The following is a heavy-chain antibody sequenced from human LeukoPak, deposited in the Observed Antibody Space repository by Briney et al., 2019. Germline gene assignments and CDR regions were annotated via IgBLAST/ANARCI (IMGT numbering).Heavy chain of an antibody. Sequence: GASVKVSCKASGYTFTSYGISWVRQAPGQGLEWMGWISAYNGNTNYAQKLQGRVTMTTDTSTSTAYMELRSLRSDDTAVYYCARVITMVRGVIAVVTAIHSPDYWGQGTLVTVSS. D-gene: IGHD3-10*01. V-gene: IGHV1-18*04. CDR3: ARVITMVRGVIAVVTAIHSPDY. CDR2: ISAYNGNT. CDR1: GYTFTSYG. J-gene: IGHJ4*02.